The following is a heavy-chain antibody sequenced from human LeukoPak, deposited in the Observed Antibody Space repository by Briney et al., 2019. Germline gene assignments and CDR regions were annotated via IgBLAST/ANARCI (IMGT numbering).Heavy chain of an antibody. CDR1: GGSISSYY. CDR2: IYYSGST. CDR3: ARTYYDFWSGYSSTFDP. D-gene: IGHD3-3*01. V-gene: IGHV4-59*01. J-gene: IGHJ5*02. Sequence: PSETLSLTCTVSGGSISSYYWSWIRQPPGKGLEWIGYIYYSGSTNYNPSLKSRVTISVDTSKNQFSLKLSSVTAADTAVYYCARTYYDFWSGYSSTFDPWGQGTLVTVAS.